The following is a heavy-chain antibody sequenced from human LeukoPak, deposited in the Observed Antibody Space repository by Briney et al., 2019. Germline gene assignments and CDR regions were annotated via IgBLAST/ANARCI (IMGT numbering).Heavy chain of an antibody. CDR3: ARCNSGSRSYYGDYYYGMDV. D-gene: IGHD2-15*01. J-gene: IGHJ6*02. Sequence: MTSETLSLTCTVSGYSISSAYYWGWSRQPPGKGLEWIGSIYHSGSTYYNPSLRSRVTISVDTSKNQFSLKLSSVTAADTAVYYCARCNSGSRSYYGDYYYGMDVWGQGTTVTVSS. CDR1: GYSISSAYY. V-gene: IGHV4-38-2*02. CDR2: IYHSGST.